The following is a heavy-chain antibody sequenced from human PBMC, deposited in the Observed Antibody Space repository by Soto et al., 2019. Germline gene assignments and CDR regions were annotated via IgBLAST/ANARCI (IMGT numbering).Heavy chain of an antibody. CDR3: ASEMATIWGGMDV. CDR2: ISSSGSTI. Sequence: EVQLVESGGGLVQPGGSLRLSCAASGFTFSSYEMNWVRQAPGKGLEWVSYISSSGSTIYYADSVKGRFTISRDNAKNSLYLQMNSLRAEDTAVYYCASEMATIWGGMDVWGQGTTVTVSS. D-gene: IGHD5-12*01. CDR1: GFTFSSYE. V-gene: IGHV3-48*03. J-gene: IGHJ6*02.